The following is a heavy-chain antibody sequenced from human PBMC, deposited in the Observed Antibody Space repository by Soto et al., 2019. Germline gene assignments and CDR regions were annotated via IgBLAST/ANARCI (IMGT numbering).Heavy chain of an antibody. V-gene: IGHV2-5*04. Sequence: QITLKESGPTLVEPTQTLTLTCTFSGFSLITTGSGVAWIRQPPGKALEWLALIYWDDDKRYSPSLKSRLTITKDTSKNPVVLTMTNMDPVDTGTYFCVRLMPAVTTFGMDVWGQGTAVTVSS. J-gene: IGHJ6*02. CDR2: IYWDDDK. D-gene: IGHD4-17*01. CDR1: GFSLITTGSG. CDR3: VRLMPAVTTFGMDV.